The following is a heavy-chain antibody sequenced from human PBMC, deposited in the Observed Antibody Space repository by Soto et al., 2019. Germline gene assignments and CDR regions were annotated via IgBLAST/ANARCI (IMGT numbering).Heavy chain of an antibody. CDR2: IYYSGRT. V-gene: IGHV4-31*03. D-gene: IGHD3-3*01. Sequence: TLSLTCNVSGGSINSAGYYWSWIRQHPGKGLEWIGYIYYSGRTYYNPSLKSRVTISIGTSKTQFSLKLGSVTAADTAVYYCARGRPTYYEFWSGYPAAYYFDYWGQGTLVTVPS. CDR1: GGSINSAGYY. J-gene: IGHJ4*02. CDR3: ARGRPTYYEFWSGYPAAYYFDY.